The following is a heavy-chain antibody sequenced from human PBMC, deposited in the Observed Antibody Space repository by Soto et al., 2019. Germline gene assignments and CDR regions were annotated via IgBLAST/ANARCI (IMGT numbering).Heavy chain of an antibody. CDR3: AREWPGYCVPWCGMDI. J-gene: IGHJ6*02. Sequence: QVQLVQSGAEVKKPGASVKVSCTASGYAFSSYAIHWVRQAPGQGLEWMGWINTGNGQTEYSQKFQGRVTITRDTSATTAYIELHSLRSEDTAVFYCAREWPGYCVPWCGMDIWGQGTTVTVSS. D-gene: IGHD2-2*03. CDR1: GYAFSSYA. V-gene: IGHV1-3*04. CDR2: INTGNGQT.